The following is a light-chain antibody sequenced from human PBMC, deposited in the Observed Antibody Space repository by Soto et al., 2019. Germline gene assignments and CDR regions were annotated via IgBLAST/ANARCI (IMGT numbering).Light chain of an antibody. CDR1: QSIGNN. CDR3: QQYNELPPSYT. Sequence: EIVMTQSPATLSVSPGETATLSCRASQSIGNNLAWYQHKSGQAPRLLVFAASTTATGVPARFSASGSGTDFTLTISGLQSEDFAVYYFQQYNELPPSYTFGHGTKLEI. J-gene: IGKJ2*01. CDR2: AAS. V-gene: IGKV3-15*01.